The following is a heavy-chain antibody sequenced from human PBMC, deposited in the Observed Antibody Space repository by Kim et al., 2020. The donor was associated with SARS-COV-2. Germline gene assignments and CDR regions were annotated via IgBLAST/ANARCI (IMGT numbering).Heavy chain of an antibody. CDR2: IYYSGST. CDR3: ARDRDRNAFDI. J-gene: IGHJ3*02. Sequence: SETLSLTCTVSGGSISSYYWSWIRQPPGKGLEWIGYIYYSGSTNYNPSLKSRVTISVDTSKNQFSLKLSSLTAADTAVYYCARDRDRNAFDIWGQGTMVT. CDR1: GGSISSYY. V-gene: IGHV4-59*01.